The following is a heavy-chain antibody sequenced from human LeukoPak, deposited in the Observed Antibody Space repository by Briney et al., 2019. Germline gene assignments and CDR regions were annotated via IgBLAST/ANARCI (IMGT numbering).Heavy chain of an antibody. CDR3: ARDTYYILTGVHFDY. CDR1: GFTFSSYS. V-gene: IGHV3-21*01. J-gene: IGHJ4*02. D-gene: IGHD3-9*01. Sequence: GGSLRLSCATSGFTFSSYSMNWVRQAPGKGMEWVSFISSSSNYIYYADSVKGRFTIYRDNAKKSLYLQMNSLRAGDTAVYYCARDTYYILTGVHFDYWGQGTLVTVSS. CDR2: ISSSSNYI.